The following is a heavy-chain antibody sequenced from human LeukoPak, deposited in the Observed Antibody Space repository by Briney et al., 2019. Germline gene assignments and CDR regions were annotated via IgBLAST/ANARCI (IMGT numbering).Heavy chain of an antibody. V-gene: IGHV1-18*01. CDR3: ARGEIVEMATIGIFDY. Sequence: ASVKVSCKASGYTFTSYGISWVRQAPGQGLEWMGWISAYNGNTNYAQKLQGRVTMTTDTSTSTAYMELRSLRSEDTAVYYCARGEIVEMATIGIFDYWGQGTLVTVSS. J-gene: IGHJ4*02. CDR2: ISAYNGNT. CDR1: GYTFTSYG. D-gene: IGHD5-24*01.